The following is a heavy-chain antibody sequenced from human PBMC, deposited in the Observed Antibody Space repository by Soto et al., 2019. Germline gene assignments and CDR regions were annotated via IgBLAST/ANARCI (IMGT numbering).Heavy chain of an antibody. D-gene: IGHD2-21*02. CDR1: GYSISNYY. J-gene: IGHJ4*02. Sequence: PSETLSLTCTVSGYSISNYYWSWIRHPAGKGLESIGRISNSGGASYNPSLKRRATMSVDMSQNKFSLELTSVTAADTAIYYCRRDCELWGKGTLV. V-gene: IGHV4-4*07. CDR3: RRDCEL. CDR2: ISNSGGA.